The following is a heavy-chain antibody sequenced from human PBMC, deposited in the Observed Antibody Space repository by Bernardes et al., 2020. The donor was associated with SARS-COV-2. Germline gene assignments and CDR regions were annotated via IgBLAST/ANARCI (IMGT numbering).Heavy chain of an antibody. J-gene: IGHJ5*02. CDR2: ISGPGDFA. CDR1: GFTFGDYA. Sequence: GGSLRLSREASGFTFGDYAMTWVRQAPGQGLQWVSTISGPGDFAYYADSVKGRFTISRDNFKNTLYLQMNRLRVDDTAMYFCAKDPPFDPWGQGSLVAVSS. CDR3: AKDPPFDP. V-gene: IGHV3-23*01.